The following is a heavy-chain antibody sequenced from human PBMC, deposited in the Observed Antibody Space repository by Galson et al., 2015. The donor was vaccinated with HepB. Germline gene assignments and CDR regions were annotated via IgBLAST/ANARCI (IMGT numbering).Heavy chain of an antibody. D-gene: IGHD1-26*01. J-gene: IGHJ4*02. CDR3: ARHPTGSYYGAFLDY. CDR2: INSDGSSI. CDR1: EFTFSSYW. Sequence: SLRLSCAASEFTFSSYWMHWVRQAPGKGLVWVSRINSDGSSINYADSVKGRFTISRDNAENTLYLQMNSLTVEDTAVYYCARHPTGSYYGAFLDYWGQGTLVTVSS. V-gene: IGHV3-74*01.